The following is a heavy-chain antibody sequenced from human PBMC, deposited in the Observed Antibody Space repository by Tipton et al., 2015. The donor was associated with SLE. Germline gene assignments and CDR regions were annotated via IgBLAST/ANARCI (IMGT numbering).Heavy chain of an antibody. J-gene: IGHJ3*02. CDR1: GYNFTSYW. V-gene: IGHV5-51*01. CDR3: ARRISEAFDI. Sequence: VQLVQSGAEVKRPEAPVKVSCKGSGYNFTSYWIGWVRQMPGKGLEWMGIIYPGDSDTRYSPSFQGQVTISADKSISTAYLQWSSLKASDTAMYYCARRISEAFDIWGQGTMVTVSS. CDR2: IYPGDSDT.